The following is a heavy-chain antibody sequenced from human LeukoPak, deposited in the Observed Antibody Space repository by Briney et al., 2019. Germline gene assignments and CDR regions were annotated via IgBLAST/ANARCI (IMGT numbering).Heavy chain of an antibody. CDR2: IYYSGST. D-gene: IGHD1-26*01. J-gene: IGHJ1*01. V-gene: IGHV4-39*07. CDR1: GGSISSSSYY. Sequence: SETLSLTCTVSGGSISSSSYYWGWIRQPPGKGLEWIGSIYYSGSTYYNPSLKSRVTISVDTSKNQFSLKLSSVTAADTAVYYCARGGVGAMAGFKHWGQGTLVTVSS. CDR3: ARGGVGAMAGFKH.